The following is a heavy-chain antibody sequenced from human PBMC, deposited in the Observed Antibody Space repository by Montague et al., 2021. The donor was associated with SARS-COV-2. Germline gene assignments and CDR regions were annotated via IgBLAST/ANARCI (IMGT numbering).Heavy chain of an antibody. CDR1: GYSISSGYY. V-gene: IGHV4-38-2*02. Sequence: SETLSLTCTVSGYSISSGYYWGWIRQPPGKGLEWIGSIYYTGSTYYNPSLKSRVTISVDTSKNQFSLKLSSVTAADTAVYYCARDTRIAMLVVVTRYGLDVWGQGTTVTVSS. J-gene: IGHJ6*02. D-gene: IGHD3-22*01. CDR3: ARDTRIAMLVVVTRYGLDV. CDR2: IYYTGST.